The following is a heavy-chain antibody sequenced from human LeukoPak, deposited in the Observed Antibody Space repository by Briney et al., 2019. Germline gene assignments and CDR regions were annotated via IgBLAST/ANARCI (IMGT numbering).Heavy chain of an antibody. J-gene: IGHJ4*02. CDR1: GFTFSSYA. Sequence: QPGRSLRLSCAASGFTFSSYAMHWVRQAPGKGLEWVAVISYDGSNKYYADSVKGRFTISRDNSKNTLYLQMNSLRAEDTAVYYCARDQREYYGDYGFDYWGQGTLVTVSS. CDR2: ISYDGSNK. D-gene: IGHD4-17*01. V-gene: IGHV3-30*04. CDR3: ARDQREYYGDYGFDY.